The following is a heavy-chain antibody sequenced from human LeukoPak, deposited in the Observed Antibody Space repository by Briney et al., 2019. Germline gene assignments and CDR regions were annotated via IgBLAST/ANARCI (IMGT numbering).Heavy chain of an antibody. CDR2: IKQDGSEK. V-gene: IGHV3-7*01. CDR3: ARVRSGLDAFDI. Sequence: GGSLRLSCAASGFTFSSYAMSWVRQAPGKGLEWVANIKQDGSEKYYVDSVKGRFTISRDNAKNSLYLQMNSLRAEDTAVYYCARVRSGLDAFDIWGQGTMVTVSS. D-gene: IGHD2-15*01. CDR1: GFTFSSYA. J-gene: IGHJ3*02.